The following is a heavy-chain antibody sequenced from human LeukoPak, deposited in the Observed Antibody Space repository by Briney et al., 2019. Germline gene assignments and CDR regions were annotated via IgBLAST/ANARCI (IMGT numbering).Heavy chain of an antibody. CDR3: ARYGGPNFDY. V-gene: IGHV4-30-4*01. CDR2: IYYSGSS. D-gene: IGHD4/OR15-4a*01. CDR1: GGSISSGDYY. J-gene: IGHJ4*02. Sequence: SQTLSLTCTVSGGSISSGDYYWSWIRQPPGKGLEWIGYIYYSGSSYFSPSLKSRVTISLDTSRNQFSLKLSSVTAADTAVYYCARYGGPNFDYWGQGTLVTVSS.